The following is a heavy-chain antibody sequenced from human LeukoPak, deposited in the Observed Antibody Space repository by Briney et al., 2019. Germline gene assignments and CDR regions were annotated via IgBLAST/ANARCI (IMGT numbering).Heavy chain of an antibody. CDR3: CKDKTRGRYTYGVHGP. J-gene: IGHJ5*02. Sequence: GGSLRLSCAASGFTFDNFAMHWVRHAPGKGLEWVSGITWNSRVKTYTPSVKGRFTISRDNAKNSLDLQMSSLRAEDTALYYCCKDKTRGRYTYGVHGPWGQGTPIPVSS. V-gene: IGHV3-9*01. CDR1: GFTFDNFA. CDR2: ITWNSRVK. D-gene: IGHD5-18*01.